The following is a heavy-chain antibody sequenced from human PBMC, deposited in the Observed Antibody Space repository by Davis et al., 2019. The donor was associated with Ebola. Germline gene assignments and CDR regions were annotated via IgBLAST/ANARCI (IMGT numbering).Heavy chain of an antibody. CDR2: ISSDGSYI. V-gene: IGHV3-21*06. CDR1: GFPFSSYT. Sequence: PGGSLRLSCAASGFPFSSYTMNWVRQAPGKGLEWASSISSDGSYIFYADSAKGRFTISRDNAKNSLYLQMNSLKAEDTAVYFCATSESFFDYAAYFHYWGQGTLLTVSS. CDR3: ATSESFFDYAAYFHY. D-gene: IGHD3-16*01. J-gene: IGHJ4*02.